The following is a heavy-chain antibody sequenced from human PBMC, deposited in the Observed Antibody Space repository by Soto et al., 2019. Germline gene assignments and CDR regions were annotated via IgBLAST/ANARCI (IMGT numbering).Heavy chain of an antibody. J-gene: IGHJ5*02. CDR1: GYTFTGYY. CDR2: INPNSGGT. D-gene: IGHD3-16*01. V-gene: IGHV1-2*04. CDR3: ARGGLGAAGEQGNWFDP. Sequence: QVQLVQSGAEVKKPGASVKVSCKASGYTFTGYYMHWVRQAPGQGLEWMGWINPNSGGTNYAQKFQGWVTMTRDTSISTAYMGRGRLRSDDTAVYYCARGGLGAAGEQGNWFDPWGQGTLVTVSS.